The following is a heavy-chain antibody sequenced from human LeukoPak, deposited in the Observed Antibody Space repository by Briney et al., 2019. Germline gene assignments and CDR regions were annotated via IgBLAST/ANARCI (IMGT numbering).Heavy chain of an antibody. CDR2: FDPRDGET. J-gene: IGHJ6*03. D-gene: IGHD2-21*01. CDR3: ATGVYCATTPCPGYGNYYYFMDV. Sequence: ASVKVSCKVSGFTLSEISMHGVRQAPGKGLEWVGGFDPRDGETVYAESLRDRVILTDDRSANTAYMDLPSLGAADTAVYYCATGVYCATTPCPGYGNYYYFMDVWGEGTTVTV. CDR1: GFTLSEIS. V-gene: IGHV1-24*01.